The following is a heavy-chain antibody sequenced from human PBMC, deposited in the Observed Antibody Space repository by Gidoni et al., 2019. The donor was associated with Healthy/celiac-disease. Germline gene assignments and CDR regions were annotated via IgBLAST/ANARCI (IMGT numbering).Heavy chain of an antibody. Sequence: QAQPVQSCAEVQKPGSSANVSCNASGGTFSSSAISRVRQAPGQGLEWMGGIIPICGTANYAQKCKGRVTITADEYTSTANMERSSLRSEDTAVYYCARDEIGYYYGSGSDYHYYYGMDVWGQGTTVTVSS. CDR3: ARDEIGYYYGSGSDYHYYYGMDV. J-gene: IGHJ6*02. CDR1: GGTFSSSA. CDR2: IIPICGTA. D-gene: IGHD3-10*01. V-gene: IGHV1-69*01.